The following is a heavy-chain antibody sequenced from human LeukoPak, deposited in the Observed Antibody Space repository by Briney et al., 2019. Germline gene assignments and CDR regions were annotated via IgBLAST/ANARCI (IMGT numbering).Heavy chain of an antibody. D-gene: IGHD5-18*01. CDR1: GCTFSSYA. CDR2: ISYDGSNK. CDR3: AREAAMVNFDY. Sequence: GRSLRLSCAASGCTFSSYAMHWVSQAPGKGLEWVAVISYDGSNKYYADSVKGRFTISRDNSKNTLYLQMNSLRVEDTAVYYCAREAAMVNFDYWGQGILVTVSS. V-gene: IGHV3-30*04. J-gene: IGHJ4*02.